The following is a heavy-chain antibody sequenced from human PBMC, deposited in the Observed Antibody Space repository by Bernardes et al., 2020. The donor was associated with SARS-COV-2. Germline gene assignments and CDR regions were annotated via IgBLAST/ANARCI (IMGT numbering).Heavy chain of an antibody. CDR1: GFTFSDYY. D-gene: IGHD3-16*02. Sequence: GGSLRLSCAASGFTFSDYYMSWIRQAPGKGLEWVSYISSSSSYTNYADSVKGRFTISRDNAKNSLYLQMNSLRAEDTAVYYCARDPYDYVWGSYRSYYYYYGMDVWVQGTTVTVSS. CDR2: ISSSSSYT. V-gene: IGHV3-11*06. J-gene: IGHJ6*02. CDR3: ARDPYDYVWGSYRSYYYYYGMDV.